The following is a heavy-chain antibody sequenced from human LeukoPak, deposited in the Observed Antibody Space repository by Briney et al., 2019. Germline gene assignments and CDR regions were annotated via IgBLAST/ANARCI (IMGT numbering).Heavy chain of an antibody. CDR2: ISYDGNIK. V-gene: IGHV3-30*18. CDR1: GFSFSNYG. Sequence: GGSLRLSCAASGFSFSNYGMHWARQAPGKGLEWMAVISYDGNIKYYEDSVKGRFTISRDNSKNTLYLQMNSLRAEDTAVYYCAKEYYYDSSGYPPGAFDIWGQGTMVTVSS. D-gene: IGHD3-22*01. J-gene: IGHJ3*02. CDR3: AKEYYYDSSGYPPGAFDI.